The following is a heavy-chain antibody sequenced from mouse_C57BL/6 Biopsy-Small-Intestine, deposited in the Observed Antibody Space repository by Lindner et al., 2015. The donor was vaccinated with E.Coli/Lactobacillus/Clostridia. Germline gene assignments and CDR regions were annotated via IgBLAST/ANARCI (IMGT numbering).Heavy chain of an antibody. D-gene: IGHD2-12*01. CDR1: GYTFTTYW. V-gene: IGHV1-69*02. CDR2: IDPSDSYT. CDR3: AKSRSYYSYDGFAY. J-gene: IGHJ3*01. Sequence: QLQESGAELVKPGTSVKLSCKASGYTFTTYWIHWMKQRPGQGLEWIGEIDPSDSYTYYNQKFKGKATLTVDKSSNTAYMQLSSLTSEDSAVYYCAKSRSYYSYDGFAYWGQGTLVTVSA.